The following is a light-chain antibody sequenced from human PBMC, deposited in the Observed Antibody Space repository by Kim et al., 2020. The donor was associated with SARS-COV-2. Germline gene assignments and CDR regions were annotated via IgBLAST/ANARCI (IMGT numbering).Light chain of an antibody. Sequence: EIVLTQSPGPLCLSPGERATLSCRASQSVTSDYLAWYQQRPGQAPRLLIYGASSRATGIPDRFSASGSGTDFTLTISRLEPEDFAVYYCQQFGTSPQTFGQGTKVDIK. CDR1: QSVTSDY. V-gene: IGKV3-20*01. CDR3: QQFGTSPQT. J-gene: IGKJ1*01. CDR2: GAS.